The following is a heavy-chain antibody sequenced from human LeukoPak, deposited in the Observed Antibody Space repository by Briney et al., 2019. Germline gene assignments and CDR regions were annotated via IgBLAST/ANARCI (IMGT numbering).Heavy chain of an antibody. CDR2: ISYDGSNK. CDR3: ARMNYVSSGWGAPFDY. CDR1: GFTFSSYT. D-gene: IGHD1-7*01. J-gene: IGHJ4*02. Sequence: GGSLRLSCAASGFTFSSYTMSWVRQAPGKGLEWVAVISYDGSNKYYADSVKGRFTISRDNAKNSLYLQMNSLRAEDTAVYYCARMNYVSSGWGAPFDYWGQGTLVTVSS. V-gene: IGHV3-30-3*01.